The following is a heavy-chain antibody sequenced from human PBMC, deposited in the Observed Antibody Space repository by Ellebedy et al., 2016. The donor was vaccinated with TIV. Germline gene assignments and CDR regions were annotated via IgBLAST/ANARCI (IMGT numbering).Heavy chain of an antibody. CDR1: GFTFSTYW. J-gene: IGHJ4*01. V-gene: IGHV3-7*03. Sequence: PGGSLRLSCAASGFTFSTYWMTWVRQAPGEGLEWVANIKQDGSEKYYVDSVKGRFTISRDNAKNSLYLQMNSLTAEDTAVYYCASFQWQPRDNVWGQGNPGHRLL. CDR3: ASFQWQPRDNV. D-gene: IGHD6-19*01. CDR2: IKQDGSEK.